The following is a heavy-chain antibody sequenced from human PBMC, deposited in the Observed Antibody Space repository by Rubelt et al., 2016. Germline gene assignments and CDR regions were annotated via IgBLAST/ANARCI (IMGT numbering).Heavy chain of an antibody. Sequence: EVQLVESGGGLAQPGGSLRLSCAVSGFTLSSHSMNWVRQAPGKGLEWVSYISSTGRTIHYADSVKGRFTISRDNSKNTLYLQMNSLRVEDTAVYYCARARDYYYYHMDVWGQGTTVTVSS. CDR2: ISSTGRTI. CDR1: GFTLSSHS. J-gene: IGHJ6*02. CDR3: ARARDYYYYHMDV. V-gene: IGHV3-48*01.